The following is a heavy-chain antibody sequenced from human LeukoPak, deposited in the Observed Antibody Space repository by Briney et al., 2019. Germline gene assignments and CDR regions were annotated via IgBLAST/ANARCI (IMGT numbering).Heavy chain of an antibody. CDR3: AHRLGGYNWNDENDF. V-gene: IGHV2-5*01. D-gene: IGHD1-1*01. CDR2: IYWNDYK. CDR1: GFSLSTSGVG. J-gene: IGHJ4*02. Sequence: SGPTLFEPPLPLTLTCAFAGFSLSTSGVGVGWIRQPPGKALEWLALIYWNDYKRDSPSLKSRLTITKDTSKNQVVLTMTNMDPADTATYYCAHRLGGYNWNDENDFWGQGTLVTVSS.